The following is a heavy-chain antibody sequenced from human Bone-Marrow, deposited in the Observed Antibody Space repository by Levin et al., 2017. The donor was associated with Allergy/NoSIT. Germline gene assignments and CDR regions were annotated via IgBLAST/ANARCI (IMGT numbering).Heavy chain of an antibody. CDR3: ARAIPSGGNSYYYYYMDV. J-gene: IGHJ6*03. V-gene: IGHV4-59*01. D-gene: IGHD4-23*01. CDR2: IYYSGST. CDR1: GGSISTYY. Sequence: PSETLSLTCTVSGGSISTYYWSWIRQPPEKRLEWIGYIYYSGSTKYNPSLKSRVTLLVDTSKNLFSLKLSSVTAADSAVYFCARAIPSGGNSYYYYYMDVWGKGTTVTVSS.